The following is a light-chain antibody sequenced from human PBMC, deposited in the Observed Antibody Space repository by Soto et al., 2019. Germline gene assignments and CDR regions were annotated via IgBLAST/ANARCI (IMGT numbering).Light chain of an antibody. Sequence: QSVLTQPPSVSGAPGQRVTISCTGTSSNIGAGYAVHWYQQLPGTAPKLLIYNNDNRPSGVPDRISASNSGTSASLAITGLQAEDEAHYYCQSYHDGLSGSVFGGGTKVTFL. V-gene: IGLV1-40*01. J-gene: IGLJ2*01. CDR3: QSYHDGLSGSV. CDR2: NND. CDR1: SSNIGAGYA.